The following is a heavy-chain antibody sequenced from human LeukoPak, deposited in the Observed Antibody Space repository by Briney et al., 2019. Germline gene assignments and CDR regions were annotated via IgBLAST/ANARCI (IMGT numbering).Heavy chain of an antibody. CDR2: ISGSGGST. D-gene: IGHD2-15*01. CDR1: GFTFSSYA. Sequence: GGSLRLSCAASGFTFSSYAMSWVRQAPGKGLEWVSAISGSGGSTYYADSVKGRFTISRDNSKNTLYLQMYSLKAEDTAVYYCAKIRDIVVVVAATPLNDYWGQGTLVTVSS. CDR3: AKIRDIVVVVAATPLNDY. J-gene: IGHJ4*02. V-gene: IGHV3-23*01.